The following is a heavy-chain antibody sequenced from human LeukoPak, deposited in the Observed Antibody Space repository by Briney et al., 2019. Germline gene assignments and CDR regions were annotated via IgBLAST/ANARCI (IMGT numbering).Heavy chain of an antibody. CDR3: AHIGLWDDYFDY. D-gene: IGHD3-16*01. CDR1: GFSLSTSGVG. V-gene: IGHV2-5*02. J-gene: IGHJ4*02. CDR2: IYWDDDK. Sequence: SGPTLVKPTQTLTLTCTFSGFSLSTSGVGVGWIRQPPGKALEWLALIYWDDDKRYSPSLKSRLAITKDTSKNQVVLTMTNMDPVDTATYYCAHIGLWDDYFDYWGQGTLVTVSS.